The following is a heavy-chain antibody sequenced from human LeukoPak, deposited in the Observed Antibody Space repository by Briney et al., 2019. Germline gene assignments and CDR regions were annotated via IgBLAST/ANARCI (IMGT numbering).Heavy chain of an antibody. CDR2: INPNSGNT. CDR3: ARGSVRQLENWFDP. J-gene: IGHJ5*02. D-gene: IGHD6-13*01. Sequence: ASVKVSCKASGYAFTGYYMHWVRQAPGQGLEWMGWINPNSGNTGHAQKFQGRVTMTRNTSISTAYMELSSLRSEDTAVYYCARGSVRQLENWFDPWGQGTLVTVSS. V-gene: IGHV1-8*02. CDR1: GYAFTGYY.